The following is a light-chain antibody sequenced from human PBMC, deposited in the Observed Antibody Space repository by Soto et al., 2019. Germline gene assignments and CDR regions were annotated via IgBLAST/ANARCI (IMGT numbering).Light chain of an antibody. J-gene: IGKJ5*01. Sequence: EIVLTQSPGTLSLSPGERATLSCRASQSVSSSYLAWYQQKPGQAPRLLIYGASSRATGIPDRFSGSRSGTDFPLTISSLETADFAVYSCQQYGSSPTTFGQGTRLEIK. V-gene: IGKV3-20*01. CDR2: GAS. CDR1: QSVSSSY. CDR3: QQYGSSPTT.